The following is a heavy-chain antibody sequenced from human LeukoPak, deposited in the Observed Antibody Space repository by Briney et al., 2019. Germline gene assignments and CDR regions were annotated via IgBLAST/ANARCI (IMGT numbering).Heavy chain of an antibody. V-gene: IGHV3-23*01. CDR3: AKGGYCSSTSCYVGWFDP. CDR1: GFTFSSYV. Sequence: GGSLRLSCAASGFTFSSYVMNWVRQAPGKGLEWVSVISGGGGSTYYADSVKGRFTISRDNSKNTLFLQMNSLRAEDTAVYYCAKGGYCSSTSCYVGWFDPWGQGTLVTVSS. J-gene: IGHJ5*02. D-gene: IGHD2-2*01. CDR2: ISGGGGST.